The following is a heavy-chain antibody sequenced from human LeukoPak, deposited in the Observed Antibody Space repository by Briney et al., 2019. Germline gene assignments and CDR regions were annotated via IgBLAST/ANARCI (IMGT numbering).Heavy chain of an antibody. CDR2: IYPGDSDT. V-gene: IGHV5-51*01. D-gene: IGHD5-12*01. CDR1: GYSFTSYW. Sequence: GESLQISCKGSGYSFTSYWIGWVRQMPGKGLEWMGIIYPGDSDTRYSPSFQGQVTISADKSISTAYLQWSSLKASDTAMYYCARVSRAGYSGYDYGYWGQGTLVTVSS. J-gene: IGHJ4*02. CDR3: ARVSRAGYSGYDYGY.